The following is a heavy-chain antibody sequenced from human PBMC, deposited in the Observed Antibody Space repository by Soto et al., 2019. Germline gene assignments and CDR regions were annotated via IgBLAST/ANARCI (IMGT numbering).Heavy chain of an antibody. CDR2: IIPIFGTA. V-gene: IGHV1-69*01. CDR1: GGTFSSYA. J-gene: IGHJ5*02. CDR3: ARWAGDYDLLTGYYGDWFDP. D-gene: IGHD3-9*01. Sequence: QVQLVQSGAEVKKPGSSVKVSCKASGGTFSSYAISWVRQAPGQELEWMGGIIPIFGTANYAQKFQGRVTITAVESTSTAYMELSSLRSEDTAVYYCARWAGDYDLLTGYYGDWFDPWGQGTLVTVSS.